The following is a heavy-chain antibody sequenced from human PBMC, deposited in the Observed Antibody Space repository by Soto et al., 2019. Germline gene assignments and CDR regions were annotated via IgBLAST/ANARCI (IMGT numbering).Heavy chain of an antibody. CDR3: ASGAGDFSVPDSFDI. V-gene: IGHV4-59*09. Sequence: CLCGVTDYDPSLKSRVTISVDTSKNQFSLTLTSVTAADTAVYYCASGAGDFSVPDSFDIWGQGTMVNVSS. D-gene: IGHD3-10*01. J-gene: IGHJ3*02. CDR2: CLCGVT.